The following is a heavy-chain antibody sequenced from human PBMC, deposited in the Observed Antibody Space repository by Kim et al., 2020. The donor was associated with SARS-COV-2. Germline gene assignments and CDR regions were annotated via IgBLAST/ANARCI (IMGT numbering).Heavy chain of an antibody. V-gene: IGHV3-23*01. D-gene: IGHD4-17*01. Sequence: DSVKGQFTISRDNSKNTLYLQMNSLRAEDTAVYYCAKDARGPKRWGYFDYWGQGTLVTVSS. CDR3: AKDARGPKRWGYFDY. J-gene: IGHJ4*02.